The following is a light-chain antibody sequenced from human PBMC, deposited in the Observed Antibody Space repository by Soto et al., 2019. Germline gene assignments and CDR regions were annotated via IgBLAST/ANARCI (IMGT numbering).Light chain of an antibody. CDR2: EGS. Sequence: QSALTQPASVSASPGQSITISCTGTSSDVGGYYLVSWYQQHPGKAPELMIYEGSKRPSGVSSRFSGSKSGNTASLTISGLQTEDEADYYCSSYSDSSTLVFGGGTKLTVL. J-gene: IGLJ3*02. CDR1: SSDVGGYYL. CDR3: SSYSDSSTLV. V-gene: IGLV2-23*01.